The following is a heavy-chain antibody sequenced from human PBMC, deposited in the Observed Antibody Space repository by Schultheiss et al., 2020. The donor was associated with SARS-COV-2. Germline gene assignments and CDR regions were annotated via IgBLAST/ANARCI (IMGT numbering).Heavy chain of an antibody. CDR2: IYYSGST. CDR1: GGSISSTNW. Sequence: TLSLTCAVSGGSISSTNWWSWVRQHPGKGLEWIGYIYYSGSTYYNPSLKSRVTISVDTSKNQFSLKLSSVTAADTAVYYCARVPVVVPAATTSKEYYYYGMDVWGQGTTVTVSS. CDR3: ARVPVVVPAATTSKEYYYYGMDV. V-gene: IGHV4-31*11. D-gene: IGHD2-2*01. J-gene: IGHJ6*02.